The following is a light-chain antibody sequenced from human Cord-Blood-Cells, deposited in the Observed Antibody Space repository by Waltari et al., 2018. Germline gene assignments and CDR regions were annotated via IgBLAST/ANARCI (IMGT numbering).Light chain of an antibody. Sequence: QSVLTQPPSVSGAPGQRVTISCTCTSSNIGAGYVVHWDQQLTNTAPKLLIYGQSPRPSGDPDRFSGSKSGTSVSLGITGLQAEDDADYYFQSYDGNLGGYDFGTGTKGTVL. CDR3: QSYDGNLGGYD. CDR2: GQS. V-gene: IGLV1-40*01. CDR1: SSNIGAGYV. J-gene: IGLJ1*01.